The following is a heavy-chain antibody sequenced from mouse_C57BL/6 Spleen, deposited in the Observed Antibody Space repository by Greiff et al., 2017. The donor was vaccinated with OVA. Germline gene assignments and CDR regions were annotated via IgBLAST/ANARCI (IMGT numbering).Heavy chain of an antibody. Sequence: EVQLQESGGGLVQPGGSLKLSCAASGFTFSDYYMYWVRQTPEKRLEWVAYISNGGGSTYYPDTVKGRFTISRDNAKNTLYLQMSRLKSEDTAMYYCARHGGSSPAMDYWGQGTSVTVSS. CDR2: ISNGGGST. V-gene: IGHV5-12*01. D-gene: IGHD3-2*02. J-gene: IGHJ4*01. CDR3: ARHGGSSPAMDY. CDR1: GFTFSDYY.